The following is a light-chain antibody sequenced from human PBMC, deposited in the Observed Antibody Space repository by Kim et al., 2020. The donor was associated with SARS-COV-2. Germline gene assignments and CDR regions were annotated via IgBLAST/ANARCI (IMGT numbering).Light chain of an antibody. CDR3: QAWDSSTVV. Sequence: SGAQVQTASITCSGDKLGDKYACWYQQKPGQSPVLVIYQDSKRPSGIPERFSGSNSGNTATLTISGTQAMDEADYYCQAWDSSTVVFGGGTQLTVL. CDR2: QDS. J-gene: IGLJ2*01. CDR1: KLGDKY. V-gene: IGLV3-1*01.